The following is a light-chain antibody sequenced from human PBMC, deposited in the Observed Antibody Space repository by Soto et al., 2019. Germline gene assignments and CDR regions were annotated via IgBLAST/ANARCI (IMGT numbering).Light chain of an antibody. V-gene: IGKV1-27*01. J-gene: IGKJ5*01. CDR2: AAS. CDR1: QGISNY. CDR3: QKYSSVIT. Sequence: DIQMTQSPASLSASVGDRVTITCRASQGISNYLAWYQQKPGKVPKLLIYAASTLHTGVPSRFSGSGSGTDFTLTITRLQHEDVATYYRQKYSSVITFGQGTRLEIK.